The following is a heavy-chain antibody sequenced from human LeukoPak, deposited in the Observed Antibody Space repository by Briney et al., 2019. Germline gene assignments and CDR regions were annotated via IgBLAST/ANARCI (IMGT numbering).Heavy chain of an antibody. CDR1: DDSISDYY. V-gene: IGHV4-38-2*02. J-gene: IGHJ4*02. CDR3: ARHRGRSSAGPFDY. Sequence: VKPSETLSLTCTVSDDSISDYYRGWIRQPPGKGLEWIGSIYYSGSTYYNPSLKSRVTISVDTSKNQFSLKLSSVTAADTAVYYCARHRGRSSAGPFDYWGQGTLVTVSS. CDR2: IYYSGST. D-gene: IGHD2-2*01.